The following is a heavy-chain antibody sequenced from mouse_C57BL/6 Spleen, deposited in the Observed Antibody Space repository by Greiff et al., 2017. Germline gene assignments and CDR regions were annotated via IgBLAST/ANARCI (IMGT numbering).Heavy chain of an antibody. Sequence: VQLQQPGAELVKPGASVKMSCKASGYTFTSYWITWVKQRPGQGLEWIGDIYPSSGSTNYNEKFKSKATLTVDTSSSTAYMQLSSLTSEDSAVYYCARSGITTVVATDWYFDVWGTGTTVTVSS. J-gene: IGHJ1*03. CDR1: GYTFTSYW. CDR2: IYPSSGST. V-gene: IGHV1-55*01. D-gene: IGHD1-1*01. CDR3: ARSGITTVVATDWYFDV.